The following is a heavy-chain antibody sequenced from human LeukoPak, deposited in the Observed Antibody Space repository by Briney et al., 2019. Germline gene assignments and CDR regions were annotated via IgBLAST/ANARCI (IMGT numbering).Heavy chain of an antibody. Sequence: GESLKISCKGSGYSFTSYWIGWVRQMPGKGLEWMGIIYPGDSDTRYSPSFQGQVTISADKSISTAYLQWSSLKASDTAVYYCASMLRYYYDSSGYSYLPWGQGTLVTVSS. CDR1: GYSFTSYW. D-gene: IGHD3-22*01. CDR2: IYPGDSDT. CDR3: ASMLRYYYDSSGYSYLP. J-gene: IGHJ5*02. V-gene: IGHV5-51*01.